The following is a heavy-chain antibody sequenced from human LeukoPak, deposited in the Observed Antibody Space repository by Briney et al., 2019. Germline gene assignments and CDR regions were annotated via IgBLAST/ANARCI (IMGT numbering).Heavy chain of an antibody. CDR3: ARLGYDFWSGYLDAFDI. CDR1: GGSISSYY. Sequence: AWETLSLTCTVSGGSISSYYWSWIRQPPGKGLEWIGYIYTSVSTNYNPSLKSRVTISVDTSKNQFSLKLSSVTAADTAVYYCARLGYDFWSGYLDAFDICGQGTMVTVSS. D-gene: IGHD3-3*01. J-gene: IGHJ3*02. V-gene: IGHV4-4*09. CDR2: IYTSVST.